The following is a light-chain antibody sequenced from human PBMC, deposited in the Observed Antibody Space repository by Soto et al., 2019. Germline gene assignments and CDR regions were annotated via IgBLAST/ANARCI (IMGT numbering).Light chain of an antibody. V-gene: IGLV2-11*01. CDR1: SSDVGGYDF. CDR2: DVS. CDR3: CSYAGDLAL. J-gene: IGLJ2*01. Sequence: QSALTQPRSVSGSPGQSVTISCTGTSSDVGGYDFVSWYQQHPGKAPKLMISDVSKRPSGVPDRFSGSQSGNTASLTISGLQAEDEADYYCCSYAGDLALFGGGTKLTVL.